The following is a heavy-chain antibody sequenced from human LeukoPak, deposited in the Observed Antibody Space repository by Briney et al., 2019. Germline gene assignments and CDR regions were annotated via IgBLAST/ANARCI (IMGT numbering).Heavy chain of an antibody. CDR3: ARQQYCSGASCYTWFDP. CDR1: GYSINNYW. D-gene: IGHD2-15*01. J-gene: IGHJ5*02. V-gene: IGHV5-51*01. CDR2: IYPADSDI. Sequence: GESLKISCKGSGYSINNYWIAWVRQMPGKGLEWMGIIYPADSDIRYSPSFQGQVTISADKSISTAYLQWNSLKASDTAMYYCARQQYCSGASCYTWFDPWGQGTLVTVSS.